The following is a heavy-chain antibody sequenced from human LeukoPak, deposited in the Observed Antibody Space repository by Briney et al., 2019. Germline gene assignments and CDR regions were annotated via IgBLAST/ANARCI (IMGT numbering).Heavy chain of an antibody. D-gene: IGHD1-26*01. CDR3: ARELGGRYYFDY. V-gene: IGHV4-31*03. J-gene: IGHJ4*02. CDR2: IYYSGST. Sequence: SETLSLTCTVSGDSVSSGGYYWSWIRQHPGKGLEWIGYIYYSGSTYYNPSLKSRVTISVDTSKNQFSLKQSSVTAADTAVYYCARELGGRYYFDYWGQGTLVTVSS. CDR1: GDSVSSGGYY.